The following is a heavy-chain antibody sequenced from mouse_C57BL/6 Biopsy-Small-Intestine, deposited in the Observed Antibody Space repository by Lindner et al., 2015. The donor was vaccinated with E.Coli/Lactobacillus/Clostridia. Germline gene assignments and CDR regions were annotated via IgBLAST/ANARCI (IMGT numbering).Heavy chain of an antibody. CDR1: GYTFTSYW. CDR2: IYPGSGST. Sequence: VQLQESGAELVQPGASVKMSCKASGYTFTSYWITWVKRRPGQGLEWIGDIYPGSGSTNYNEKFKNKAALTVDTSSSTVFMQLSSLTSEDSAVYYCARLDYDYAGGTSWGQGTLVTVSA. V-gene: IGHV1-55*01. J-gene: IGHJ3*01. CDR3: ARLDYDYAGGTS. D-gene: IGHD2-4*01.